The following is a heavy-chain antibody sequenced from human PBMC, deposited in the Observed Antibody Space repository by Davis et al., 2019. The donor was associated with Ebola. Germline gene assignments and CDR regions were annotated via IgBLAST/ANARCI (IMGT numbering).Heavy chain of an antibody. V-gene: IGHV1-69*13. D-gene: IGHD3-10*01. CDR1: GGNLTTFA. J-gene: IGHJ5*02. Sequence: SVKVSCKASGGNLTTFAISRVRQAPGQGLEWMGGIIPRQGLEWMGGIIPIFGTANYAQKFQGRVTITADESTSTAYMELSSLRSEDTAVYYCARGYYGGLSHNWFDPWGQGTLVTVSS. CDR3: ARGYYGGLSHNWFDP. CDR2: IIPIFGTA.